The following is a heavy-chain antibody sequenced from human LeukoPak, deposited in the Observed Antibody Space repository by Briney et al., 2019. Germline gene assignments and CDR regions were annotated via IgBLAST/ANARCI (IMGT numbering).Heavy chain of an antibody. CDR3: ARAYCSSTSCEGDAFDI. CDR2: INPNSGGT. D-gene: IGHD2-2*01. CDR1: GYTFTGYY. Sequence: GASVKVSCKASGYTFTGYYMHWVRQAPGQGLEWMGRINPNSGGTNYAQKFQGRVTMTRDTSISTAYMELSRLRSEDTAVYYCARAYCSSTSCEGDAFDIWGQGTMVTVSS. J-gene: IGHJ3*02. V-gene: IGHV1-2*06.